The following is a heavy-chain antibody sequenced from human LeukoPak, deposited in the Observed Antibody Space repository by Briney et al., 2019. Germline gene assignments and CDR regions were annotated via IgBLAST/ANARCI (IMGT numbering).Heavy chain of an antibody. CDR1: GFSFSSYW. CDR3: AREASLNYMDV. V-gene: IGHV3-7*01. CDR2: IKQDEGEK. J-gene: IGHJ6*03. Sequence: QTGGSLRLSCAASGFSFSSYWMSWVRQAPGKGLEWVANIKQDEGEKYYVDSVKGRFTISRDNAKNSVYLQMNSLRAEDTAVYYCAREASLNYMDVWGKGTTVTVSS.